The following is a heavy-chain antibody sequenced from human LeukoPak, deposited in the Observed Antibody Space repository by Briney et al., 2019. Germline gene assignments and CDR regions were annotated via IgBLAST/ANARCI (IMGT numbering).Heavy chain of an antibody. D-gene: IGHD3-22*01. CDR1: GYSFTSYW. V-gene: IGHV5-51*01. J-gene: IGHJ4*02. Sequence: GESLKISCKGSGYSFTSYWIGWVRQIPGKGLEWMGIIYPGDSDTRYSPSFQGQVTISADKSISTAYLQWSSLKASDTAMYYCARRRVYYDSSGYLYYFDYWGQGTLVTASS. CDR3: ARRRVYYDSSGYLYYFDY. CDR2: IYPGDSDT.